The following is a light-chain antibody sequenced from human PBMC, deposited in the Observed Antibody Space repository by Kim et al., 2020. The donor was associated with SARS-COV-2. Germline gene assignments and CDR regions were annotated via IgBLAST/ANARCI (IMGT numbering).Light chain of an antibody. CDR2: RDV. J-gene: IGLJ1*01. CDR1: LSSIDSNY. V-gene: IGLV1-47*01. Sequence: GQTVTISCSGSLSSIDSNYVSWYQQVQGWAPKRLIYRDVVRPSGVPDRFSGSKSGHSASLAITGLRSANEALYFCATWDASLTEYVFGPGTKVTVL. CDR3: ATWDASLTEYV.